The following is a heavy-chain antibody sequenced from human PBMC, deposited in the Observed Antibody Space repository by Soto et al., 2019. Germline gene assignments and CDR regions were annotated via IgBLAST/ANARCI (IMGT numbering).Heavy chain of an antibody. CDR1: GYTFTSYA. Sequence: QVQLVQSGAEVKKPGASVKVSCKASGYTFTSYAMHWVRQAPGQRLEWMGWINAGNGNTKYSQKFQGRVTITRDTSASTAYMELSSLRSEDTAVYYCARVRFLEMYSSSWYYFDYWGQGTLVTVSS. D-gene: IGHD6-13*01. V-gene: IGHV1-3*01. CDR3: ARVRFLEMYSSSWYYFDY. CDR2: INAGNGNT. J-gene: IGHJ4*02.